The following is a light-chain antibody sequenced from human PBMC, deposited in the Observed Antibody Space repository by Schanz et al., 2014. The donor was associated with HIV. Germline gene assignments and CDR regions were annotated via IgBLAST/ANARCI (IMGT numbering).Light chain of an antibody. CDR3: QQYDNVPLT. Sequence: DIQMTQSPSFLSAHVGDRVTITCQASHDISNYLNWYQQKPGKVPRLLMYDASNLETGVPSRFSGSGSGTDFIFIISSLQPEDIATYYCQQYDNVPLTFGGGTKVEIK. CDR1: HDISNY. V-gene: IGKV1-33*01. J-gene: IGKJ4*01. CDR2: DAS.